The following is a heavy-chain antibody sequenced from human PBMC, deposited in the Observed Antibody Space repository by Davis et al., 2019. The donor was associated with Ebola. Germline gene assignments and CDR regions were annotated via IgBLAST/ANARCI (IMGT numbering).Heavy chain of an antibody. CDR3: ARGRIVVVPAAMPYYYYYYMDV. J-gene: IGHJ6*03. D-gene: IGHD2-2*01. CDR1: GGSISSSSYY. V-gene: IGHV4-39*07. CDR2: INHSGST. Sequence: SETLSLTCTVSGGSISSSSYYWSWIRQPPGKGLEWIGEINHSGSTNYNPSLKSRVTTSVDTSKNQISLKLRSVTAADTAVYYCARGRIVVVPAAMPYYYYYYMDVWGKGTTVTVSS.